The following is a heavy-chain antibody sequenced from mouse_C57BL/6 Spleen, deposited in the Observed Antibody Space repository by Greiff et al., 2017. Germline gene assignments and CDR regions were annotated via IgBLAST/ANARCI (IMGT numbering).Heavy chain of an antibody. CDR2: INYDGSST. CDR1: GFTFSDYY. CDR3: ARVYYTYLDY. V-gene: IGHV5-16*01. Sequence: EVQLVESEGGLVQPGSSMKISCTASGFTFSDYYMAWVRQVPEKGLEWVANINYDGSSTYYLDSLKSRFIISRDNAKNILYLQMSSLKSEDTATYYCARVYYTYLDYWGQGTTLTVSS. D-gene: IGHD2-1*01. J-gene: IGHJ2*01.